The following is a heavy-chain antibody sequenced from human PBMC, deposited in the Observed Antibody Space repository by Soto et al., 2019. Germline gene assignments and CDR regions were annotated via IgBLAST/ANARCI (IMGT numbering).Heavy chain of an antibody. CDR3: ARRGSGWFMDV. CDR2: IYSGDSDT. D-gene: IGHD6-19*01. J-gene: IGHJ6*02. V-gene: IGHV5-51*01. CDR1: GYTFASYW. Sequence: GESLKISCKGSGYTFASYWIGWVRQMPGRGLEWMGIIYSGDSDTRYSPSFQGQVTISADKSISTAYLQWSSLKASDTAMYYCARRGSGWFMDVWGQGTKVTVSS.